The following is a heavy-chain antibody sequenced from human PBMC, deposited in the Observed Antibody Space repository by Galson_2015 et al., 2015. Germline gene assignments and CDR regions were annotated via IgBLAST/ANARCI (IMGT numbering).Heavy chain of an antibody. CDR1: GGSISSSSYY. CDR2: IYYSGST. Sequence: ETLSLTCTVSGGSISSSSYYWGWIRQPPGKGLEWIGSIYYSGSTYYNPSLKSRVTISVDTSKNQFSLKLSSVTAADTAVYYCAKYLRGAYYFDYWGQGTLVTVSS. J-gene: IGHJ4*02. V-gene: IGHV4-39*01. CDR3: AKYLRGAYYFDY. D-gene: IGHD2/OR15-2a*01.